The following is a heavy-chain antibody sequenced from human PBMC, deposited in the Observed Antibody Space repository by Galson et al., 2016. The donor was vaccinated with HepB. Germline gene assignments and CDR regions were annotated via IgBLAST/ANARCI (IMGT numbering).Heavy chain of an antibody. V-gene: IGHV3-72*01. CDR2: TRNKVNSYTT. CDR1: GFRFSEHY. Sequence: SLRLSCAASGFRFSEHYMDWVRQAPGKGLEWVGRTRNKVNSYTTEYAASVKGRFTISRDNAKNSLYLQMNSLRAEDTAVYYCARDPRLRNWNYGWRYSYYMDVWGKGTTVTVSS. CDR3: ARDPRLRNWNYGWRYSYYMDV. D-gene: IGHD1-7*01. J-gene: IGHJ6*03.